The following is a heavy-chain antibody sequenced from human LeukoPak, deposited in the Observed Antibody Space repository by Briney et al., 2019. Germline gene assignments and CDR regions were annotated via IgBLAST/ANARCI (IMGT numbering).Heavy chain of an antibody. J-gene: IGHJ3*02. D-gene: IGHD3-22*01. CDR1: GFTFDDYG. Sequence: GRSLRLSCAASGFTFDDYGMSWVRQAPGKGLGWVSGINWNGGSTGYADSVKGRFTISRDKVKNSLYLQMNSLRAADTLLYYRPRTTGYYSDIAASDTSGQRKIVPVSS. CDR2: INWNGGST. V-gene: IGHV3-20*04. CDR3: PRTTGYYSDIAASDT.